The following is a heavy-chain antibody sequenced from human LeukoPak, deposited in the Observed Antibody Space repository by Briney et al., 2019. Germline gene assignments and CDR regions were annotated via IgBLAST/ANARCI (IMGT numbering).Heavy chain of an antibody. CDR3: ARGETYSSGWYSNWFDP. CDR2: INTNTGNP. D-gene: IGHD6-19*01. Sequence: ASVKVSCKASGYTFTSYAMNWVRQAPGQGLEWMGWINTNTGNPTYAQGFTGRFVFSLDTSVSTAYLQISSLKAEDTAVYYCARGETYSSGWYSNWFDPWGQGTLVTVSS. V-gene: IGHV7-4-1*02. J-gene: IGHJ5*02. CDR1: GYTFTSYA.